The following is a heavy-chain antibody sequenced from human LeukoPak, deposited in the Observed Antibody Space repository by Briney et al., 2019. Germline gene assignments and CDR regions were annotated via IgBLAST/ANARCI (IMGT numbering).Heavy chain of an antibody. Sequence: PSETLSLTCTVSGVAISSYDWSWIRQPPGKGLEWIGYIYYSGGTKYNPSLMSRVTISVDRAQNQFSLSLSSVTAADTAVYYCARDGLYDSSGYYMDSWGQGTLVIVSS. CDR1: GVAISSYD. J-gene: IGHJ4*02. CDR2: IYYSGGT. V-gene: IGHV4-59*01. CDR3: ARDGLYDSSGYYMDS. D-gene: IGHD3-22*01.